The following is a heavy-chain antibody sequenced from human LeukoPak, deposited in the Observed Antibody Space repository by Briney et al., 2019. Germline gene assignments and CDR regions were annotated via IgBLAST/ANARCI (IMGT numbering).Heavy chain of an antibody. V-gene: IGHV3-30*18. J-gene: IGHJ4*02. CDR2: ISYDGANE. Sequence: GTSLRLSCSASGFTFSNFDFHWVRQAPGKGLEWVAVISYDGANEYYADSVKGRFTISRDDSKSAVFLQMNSLRAEDTAVYYCAKEADFDYWGQGTLVTVSS. CDR3: AKEADFDY. D-gene: IGHD6-25*01. CDR1: GFTFSNFD.